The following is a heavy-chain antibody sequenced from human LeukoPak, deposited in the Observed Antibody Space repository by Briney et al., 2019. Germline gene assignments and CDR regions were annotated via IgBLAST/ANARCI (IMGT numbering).Heavy chain of an antibody. V-gene: IGHV3-33*08. J-gene: IGHJ4*02. Sequence: GGSLRLSCAASGLTFSSYSMNWVRQAPGKGLEWVAVIWYDGNNIYYADSVKGRFTISRDNSKNTLYLQMNSLRAEDTALYYCVRDPYEAYWGQGTLVTVSS. CDR1: GLTFSSYS. CDR3: VRDPYEAY. D-gene: IGHD5-12*01. CDR2: IWYDGNNI.